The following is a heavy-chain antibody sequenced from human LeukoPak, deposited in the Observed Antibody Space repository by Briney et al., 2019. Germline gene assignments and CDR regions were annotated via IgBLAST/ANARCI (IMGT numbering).Heavy chain of an antibody. D-gene: IGHD3-9*01. CDR2: INHSGRT. Sequence: SWVRQPPGKGLESIGEINHSGRTNYNPSLKSRVTISVDTSKNQFSLNLSSVTAADTAVYYCARSPLTGNYGDWFDPWGQGTLVIVSS. J-gene: IGHJ5*02. V-gene: IGHV4-34*01. CDR3: ARSPLTGNYGDWFDP.